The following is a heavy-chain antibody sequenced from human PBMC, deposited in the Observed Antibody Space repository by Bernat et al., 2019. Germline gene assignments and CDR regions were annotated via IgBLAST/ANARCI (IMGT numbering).Heavy chain of an antibody. J-gene: IGHJ4*02. CDR3: AATWGPYCSGGSYYSLNY. D-gene: IGHD2-15*01. V-gene: IGHV3-30-3*01. CDR1: GFTFSSYA. Sequence: QVQLVESGGGVVQPGRSLRLSCAASGFTFSSYAMHWVRQAPGKGLEWVAVISYDGSNKYYADSVKGRFTISRDNSKNTLYVQMNSLRPEDTAVYYCAATWGPYCSGGSYYSLNYWGQGTLVTVSS. CDR2: ISYDGSNK.